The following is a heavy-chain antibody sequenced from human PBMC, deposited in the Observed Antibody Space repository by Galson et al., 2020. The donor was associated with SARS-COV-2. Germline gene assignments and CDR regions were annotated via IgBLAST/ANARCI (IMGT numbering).Heavy chain of an antibody. J-gene: IGHJ6*02. Sequence: GESLKTSCAASGFTFSNAWMSWVRQAPGKGLEWVGRIKSKTDGGTTDYAAPVKGRFTIARYDSKNTLYLQMNSLKTEDTAVYYCTTDSGSYGYCGMDVWGQGTTVTVSS. CDR2: IKSKTDGGTT. CDR1: GFTFSNAW. CDR3: TTDSGSYGYCGMDV. D-gene: IGHD1-26*01. V-gene: IGHV3-15*01.